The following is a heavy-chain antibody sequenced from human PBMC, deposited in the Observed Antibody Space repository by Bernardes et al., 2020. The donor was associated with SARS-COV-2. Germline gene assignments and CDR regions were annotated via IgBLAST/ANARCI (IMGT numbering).Heavy chain of an antibody. V-gene: IGHV3-21*01. CDR2: ISSSSSYI. D-gene: IGHD3-10*01. J-gene: IGHJ4*02. CDR3: ARDRQEGMDPYDY. CDR1: GFTFSSYS. Sequence: GGSLRLSCAASGFTFSSYSMNWVRQAPGKGLEWVSSISSSSSYIYYADSVKGRFTISRDNAKNSLYLQMNSLRAEDTAVYYCARDRQEGMDPYDYWGQGTLVTVSS.